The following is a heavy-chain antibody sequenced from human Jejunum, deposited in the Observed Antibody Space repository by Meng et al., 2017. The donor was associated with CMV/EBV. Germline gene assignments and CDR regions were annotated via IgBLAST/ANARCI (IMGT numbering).Heavy chain of an antibody. CDR1: TSNLNW. D-gene: IGHD2-2*02. CDR2: KSPTESS. CDR3: VRGRCTRTSCYKGAFDF. Sequence: TSNLNWWSWVRQSPGQGLEWLGEKSPTESSNYNPSLKSRVTISVDRSKNQFSLKLTSVTAADTAVYYCVRGRCTRTSCYKGAFDFWSQGTLVTVSS. J-gene: IGHJ4*02. V-gene: IGHV4-4*02.